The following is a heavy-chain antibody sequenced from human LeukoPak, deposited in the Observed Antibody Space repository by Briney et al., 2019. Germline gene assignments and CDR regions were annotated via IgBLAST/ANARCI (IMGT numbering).Heavy chain of an antibody. J-gene: IGHJ4*02. Sequence: SETLSLTCTVSGGSISNYYWSWIRQPPGKGLEWIGYIYYSGGTNYNPSLKSRVTISVDTSKNQFSLKLGSVTAADTAVYYCARDRNSPGSGPYSFDFWGQGTLVTVSS. D-gene: IGHD3-10*01. CDR1: GGSISNYY. CDR3: ARDRNSPGSGPYSFDF. CDR2: IYYSGGT. V-gene: IGHV4-59*01.